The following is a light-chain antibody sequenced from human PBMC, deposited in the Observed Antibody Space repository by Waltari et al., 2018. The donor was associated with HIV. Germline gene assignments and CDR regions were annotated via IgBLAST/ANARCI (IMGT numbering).Light chain of an antibody. CDR3: SSYTTSSTLV. CDR2: EVT. CDR1: SRDVGGYNY. J-gene: IGLJ2*01. V-gene: IGLV2-14*01. Sequence: QSALTQPASVSGSPGHSITISCTGTSRDVGGYNYFAWYQQHPGKAPKLMIYEVTNRPSGVSNRFSGSKSANTASLTISGLQAEDEADYYCSSYTTSSTLVFGGGTKVTVL.